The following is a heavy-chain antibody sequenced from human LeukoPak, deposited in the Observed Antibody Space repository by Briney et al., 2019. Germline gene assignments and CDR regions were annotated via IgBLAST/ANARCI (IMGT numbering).Heavy chain of an antibody. CDR1: GFTFSSYS. CDR2: ISSSSSYI. V-gene: IGHV3-21*01. D-gene: IGHD6-19*01. CDR3: ARRGAVAGTWGAFDI. J-gene: IGHJ3*02. Sequence: GGSLRLSCAASGFTFSSYSMNWVRQAPGKGLEWVSSISSSSSYIYYADSVKGRFTISRDNAKNSLYLQMNSLRAEDTAVYYCARRGAVAGTWGAFDIWGQGTMVTISS.